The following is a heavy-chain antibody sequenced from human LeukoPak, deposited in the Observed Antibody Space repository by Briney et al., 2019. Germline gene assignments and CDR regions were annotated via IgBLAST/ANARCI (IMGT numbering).Heavy chain of an antibody. D-gene: IGHD2-15*01. CDR3: ARGQYCSGGSCYYSDY. Sequence: ASVKVSCKASGYTFTSYDINWVRQATGQGLEWMGWMNPNSGNTGYAQKLQGRVTMTTDTSTSTAYMELRSLRSDDTAVYYCARGQYCSGGSCYYSDYWGRGTLVTVSS. V-gene: IGHV1-8*01. CDR1: GYTFTSYD. CDR2: MNPNSGNT. J-gene: IGHJ4*02.